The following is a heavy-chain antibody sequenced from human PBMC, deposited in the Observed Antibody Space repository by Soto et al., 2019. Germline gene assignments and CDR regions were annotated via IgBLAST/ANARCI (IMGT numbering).Heavy chain of an antibody. CDR1: GIMSSGYG. V-gene: IGHV1-69*06. Sequence: QEQVVQSGPAMKEPGSSVKVSCRASGIMSSGYGFSWVRQAPGQRLQWVGVINPTLDSTHYAQNLQGRVSITVDKSTDTAYLEVTSLRLEDTAIYFCATMKRARLDSWGRGTVVTVSS. CDR2: INPTLDST. CDR3: ATMKRARLDS. D-gene: IGHD6-25*01. J-gene: IGHJ4*02.